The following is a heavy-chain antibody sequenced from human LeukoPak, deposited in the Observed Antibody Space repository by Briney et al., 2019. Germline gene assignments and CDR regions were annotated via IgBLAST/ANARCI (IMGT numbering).Heavy chain of an antibody. Sequence: ASVKVSCKASGYTFTGYYIHWVRQAPGQGLEWMAWINPDSGDSYSAPKFQGRVTMTRDTSITTASMEVSWLSSGDTAVYYCATGVATAFTYWGQGTLVTVSS. V-gene: IGHV1-2*02. CDR3: ATGVATAFTY. CDR1: GYTFTGYY. D-gene: IGHD5-12*01. CDR2: INPDSGDS. J-gene: IGHJ4*02.